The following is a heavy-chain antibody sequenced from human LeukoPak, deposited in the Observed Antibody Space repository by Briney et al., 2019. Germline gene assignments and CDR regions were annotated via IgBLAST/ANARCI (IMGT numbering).Heavy chain of an antibody. Sequence: SQTLSLTCAISGDSVSRNDAGWNWIRQSPWRGLEWLGRIYYRSQWYGDDAPSVKGRITINPDTAKNQFSLQLNSVTPEDTALYYCARLSPLIVGALSPWGQGTLVTVSS. CDR1: GDSVSRNDAG. J-gene: IGHJ5*02. CDR2: IYYRSQWYG. CDR3: ARLSPLIVGALSP. D-gene: IGHD1-26*01. V-gene: IGHV6-1*01.